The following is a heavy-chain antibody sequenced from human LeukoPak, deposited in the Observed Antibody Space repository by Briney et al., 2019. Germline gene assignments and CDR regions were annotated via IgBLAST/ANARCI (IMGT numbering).Heavy chain of an antibody. CDR2: IYYSGST. V-gene: IGHV4-61*08. CDR3: ALSDYYDSSGYPDAFDI. D-gene: IGHD3-22*01. CDR1: GGSISSGGYY. J-gene: IGHJ3*02. Sequence: PSETLSLTCTVSGGSISSGGYYWSWIRQPPGKGLEWIGYIYYSGSTNYNPSLKSRVTISVDTSKNQFSLKLSSVTAADTAVYYCALSDYYDSSGYPDAFDIWGQGTTVTVSS.